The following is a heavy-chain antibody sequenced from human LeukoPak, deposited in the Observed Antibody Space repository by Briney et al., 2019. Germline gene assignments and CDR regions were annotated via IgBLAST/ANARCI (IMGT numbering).Heavy chain of an antibody. D-gene: IGHD6-13*01. Sequence: GGSLRLSCAASGFTFSSYSMNWVRQAPGKGLVWVSRISSDGITTSYADSVKGRLTISRDNAKNTLYLQMNSLRVEDTAVYYCTREGSSWYSDYWGQGTLVTVSS. CDR2: ISSDGITT. J-gene: IGHJ4*02. V-gene: IGHV3-74*01. CDR3: TREGSSWYSDY. CDR1: GFTFSSYS.